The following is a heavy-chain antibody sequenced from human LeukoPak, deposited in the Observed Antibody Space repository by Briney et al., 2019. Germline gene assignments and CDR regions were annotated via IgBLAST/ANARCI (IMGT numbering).Heavy chain of an antibody. D-gene: IGHD4-23*01. CDR2: IHYSGST. J-gene: IGHJ4*02. CDR3: ARRDDGGTTY. CDR1: GGSISSYY. Sequence: PSEALSLTCTVSGGSISSYYWNWIRQPPGKGLEWIGYIHYSGSTNYNPSLKSRVTISVDTSKNQFSLKLRSVTAADTAVYYCARRDDGGTTYWGQGTLVTVSS. V-gene: IGHV4-59*01.